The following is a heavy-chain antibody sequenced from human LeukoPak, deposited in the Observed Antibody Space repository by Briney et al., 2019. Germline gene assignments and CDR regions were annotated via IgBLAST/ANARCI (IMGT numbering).Heavy chain of an antibody. CDR3: AKSSIMITFGGVIVTPGY. V-gene: IGHV3-23*01. Sequence: PGGSLRLSCAASGFTFSDYYMSWIRQAPGKGLEWVSAISGSGGSTYYADSVKGRFIISRDNSKNTLYLQMNSLRAEDTAVYYCAKSSIMITFGGVIVTPGYWGQGTLVTVSS. D-gene: IGHD3-16*02. J-gene: IGHJ4*02. CDR2: ISGSGGST. CDR1: GFTFSDYY.